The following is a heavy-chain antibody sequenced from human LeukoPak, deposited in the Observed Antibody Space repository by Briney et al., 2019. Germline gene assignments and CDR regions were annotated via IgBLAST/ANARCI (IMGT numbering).Heavy chain of an antibody. CDR3: ARHGTISSESYFDY. CDR2: IHNSGRT. Sequence: SETLSLTCSVSGDSVSSYYWSWIRQSPGKGLEWIGYIHNSGRTNYNPSLKSRVTGFVDTSKNQVSLRLSSVTAADTAVYYCARHGTISSESYFDYWGQGALVTVSS. D-gene: IGHD1-14*01. V-gene: IGHV4-59*08. CDR1: GDSVSSYY. J-gene: IGHJ4*02.